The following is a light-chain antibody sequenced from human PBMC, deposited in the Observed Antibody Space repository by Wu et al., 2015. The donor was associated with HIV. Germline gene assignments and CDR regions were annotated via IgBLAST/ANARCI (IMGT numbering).Light chain of an antibody. CDR3: QQSNTYS. CDR2: AAS. Sequence: IQLTQSPSSLSASVGDRVIITCRASQGINNYLAWYQQKPGKAPKLLIYAASTLQSGVPSRFSGSGSGTDFTLTISSLQPDDFATYYCQQSNTYSFGPGTKVDIK. CDR1: QGINNY. J-gene: IGKJ3*01. V-gene: IGKV1-9*01.